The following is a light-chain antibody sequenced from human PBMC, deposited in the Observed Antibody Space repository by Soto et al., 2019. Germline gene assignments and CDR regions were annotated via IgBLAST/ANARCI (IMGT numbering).Light chain of an antibody. V-gene: IGLV2-23*02. CDR2: EVK. Sequence: HSALAQPAPVSGSPGQSINISCAGTGSDVGAYNLVSWYQQHPGKAPKLLICEVKKRPTGMSNRFSGSKSGDTASLTISWLLAEDEAVYSCCSDAGSVAYVFGTGTRVNVL. CDR1: GSDVGAYNL. J-gene: IGLJ1*01. CDR3: CSDAGSVAYV.